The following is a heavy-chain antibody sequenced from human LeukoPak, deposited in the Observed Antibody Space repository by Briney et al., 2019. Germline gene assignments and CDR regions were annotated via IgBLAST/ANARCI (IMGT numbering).Heavy chain of an antibody. CDR2: ISSSGSTI. J-gene: IGHJ4*02. CDR3: AMGSLVPHDFDY. CDR1: GFTFSSYE. Sequence: GGSLRLSCAASGFTFSSYEMNWVRQAPGKGLEWVSYISSSGSTIYYADSVKGRFTISRDNAKNSLYLQMNSLRAEDTAVYYCAMGSLVPHDFDYWGQGTLVTVSS. V-gene: IGHV3-48*03. D-gene: IGHD3-10*01.